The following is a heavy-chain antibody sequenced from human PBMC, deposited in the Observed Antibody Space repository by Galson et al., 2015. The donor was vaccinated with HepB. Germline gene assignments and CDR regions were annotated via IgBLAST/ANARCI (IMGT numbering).Heavy chain of an antibody. CDR2: ISSSSSTI. J-gene: IGHJ4*02. Sequence: SLRLSCAASGFTFSSYSMNWVRQAPGKGLEWVSYISSSSSTIYYADSVKGRFTISRDNAKNSLYLQMNSLRAEDTAVYYCARDHGVGATTTGVFDYWGQGTLVTVSS. CDR3: ARDHGVGATTTGVFDY. V-gene: IGHV3-48*01. CDR1: GFTFSSYS. D-gene: IGHD1-26*01.